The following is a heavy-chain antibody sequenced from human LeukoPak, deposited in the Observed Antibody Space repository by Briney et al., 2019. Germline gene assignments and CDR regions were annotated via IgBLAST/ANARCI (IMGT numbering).Heavy chain of an antibody. V-gene: IGHV4-30-2*01. Sequence: SQTLSLTCAVSGGSISSGGYSRSWIRQPPGKGLEWIGYIYHSGSTYYNPSLKSRVTISVDRSKNQFSLKLSSVTAADTAVYYCASLEPLRVEQQLVPALDYWGQGTLVTVSS. CDR2: IYHSGST. CDR3: ASLEPLRVEQQLVPALDY. CDR1: GGSISSGGYS. J-gene: IGHJ4*02. D-gene: IGHD6-13*01.